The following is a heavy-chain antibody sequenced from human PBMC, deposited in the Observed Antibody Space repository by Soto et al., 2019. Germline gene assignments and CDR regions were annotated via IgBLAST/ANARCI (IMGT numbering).Heavy chain of an antibody. V-gene: IGHV4-59*01. Sequence: SETLSLTCTVSGGSIGSYYWSWIRQPPGKGLEWIGYIYYSGSTNYNPSLKSRVTISVDTSKNQFSLKLSSVTAADTAVYYCAREGSGYRPNWFDPWGQGTLVTVSS. CDR3: AREGSGYRPNWFDP. CDR1: GGSIGSYY. D-gene: IGHD5-12*01. CDR2: IYYSGST. J-gene: IGHJ5*02.